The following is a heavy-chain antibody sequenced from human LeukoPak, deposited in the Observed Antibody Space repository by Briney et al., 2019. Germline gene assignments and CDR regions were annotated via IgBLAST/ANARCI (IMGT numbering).Heavy chain of an antibody. J-gene: IGHJ4*02. V-gene: IGHV4-34*01. CDR2: INHSGST. CDR1: GGSFSGYY. CDR3: AREKLWFGELNFDY. Sequence: SQTLSLTCAVYGGSFSGYYWSWIRQPPGKGLEWIGEINHSGSTNYNPSLKSRVTISVDTSKNQFSLKLSSVTAADTAVYYCAREKLWFGELNFDYWGQGTLVTVSS. D-gene: IGHD3-10*01.